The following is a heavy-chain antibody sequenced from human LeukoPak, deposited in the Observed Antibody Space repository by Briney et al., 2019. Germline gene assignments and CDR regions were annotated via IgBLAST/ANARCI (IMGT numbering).Heavy chain of an antibody. V-gene: IGHV1-2*02. D-gene: IGHD3-22*01. CDR2: INPNSDGT. J-gene: IGHJ4*02. CDR3: ARGITMIVVTSGY. Sequence: ASVKVSCKASGYTFTGYYMHWMRQAPGQGLEWMGWINPNSDGTNYAQKFQGRVTMTRDTSISTAYMELSRLRSDDTAVYYCARGITMIVVTSGYWGQGTLVTVSS. CDR1: GYTFTGYY.